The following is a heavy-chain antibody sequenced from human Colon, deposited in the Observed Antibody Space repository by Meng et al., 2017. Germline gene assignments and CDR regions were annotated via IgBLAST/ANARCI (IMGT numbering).Heavy chain of an antibody. Sequence: HRQEAGPGFVKPSGTLALTCDVAGGSTNSRDWWIWVRQPPGKGLEWIAEIFHSGSTNYKSSLKSRATISVDRSKNQFSLKLNSVTAADTAVYYCAAIFGLGPGYWGQGTLVTVSS. J-gene: IGHJ4*02. CDR2: IFHSGST. CDR3: AAIFGLGPGY. V-gene: IGHV4-4*02. D-gene: IGHD3-3*01. CDR1: GGSTNSRDW.